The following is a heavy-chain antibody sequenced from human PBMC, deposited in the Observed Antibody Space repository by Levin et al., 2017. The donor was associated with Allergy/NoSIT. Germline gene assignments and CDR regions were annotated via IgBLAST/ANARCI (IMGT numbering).Heavy chain of an antibody. CDR3: VRGGWSGTRRFDP. J-gene: IGHJ5*02. CDR2: IYYSGSI. V-gene: IGHV4-59*01. Sequence: SETLSLTCTVSGGSISSYYWSWIRQPPGKGLEWIAYIYYSGSINYNPSLRSRVSISVDTSKNQFSLKLSSVTAADTAVYYCVRGGWSGTRRFDPWGQGTLVTVSS. CDR1: GGSISSYY. D-gene: IGHD3-3*01.